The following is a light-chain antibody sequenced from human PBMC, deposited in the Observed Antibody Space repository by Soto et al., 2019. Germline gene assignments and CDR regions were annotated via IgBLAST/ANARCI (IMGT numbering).Light chain of an antibody. CDR3: SSYTSSSIPVV. Sequence: QSALPQPASVSGSPGQSITISCTGTSSDVGGYNYVSWYQQHPGKAPKLMIYDVSNRPSGVSNRFSGSKSGNTASLTISGLQAEDEADYYCSSYTSSSIPVVFGGGTKPTVL. V-gene: IGLV2-14*01. CDR1: SSDVGGYNY. CDR2: DVS. J-gene: IGLJ2*01.